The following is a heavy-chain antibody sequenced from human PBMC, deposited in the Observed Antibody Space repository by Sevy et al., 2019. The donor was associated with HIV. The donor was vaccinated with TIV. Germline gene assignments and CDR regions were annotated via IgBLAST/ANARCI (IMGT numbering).Heavy chain of an antibody. Sequence: GESLKISCAASGFTFSSFGMNWVRQAPGKGLEWISYISHSTNTRLYAASVTGRFSISRDNARNSLYLQMNSLRAEDTAVYYCARESYFYDTTTFPENDYWGRGTLVTVSS. D-gene: IGHD3-22*01. CDR3: ARESYFYDTTTFPENDY. J-gene: IGHJ4*02. V-gene: IGHV3-48*01. CDR1: GFTFSSFG. CDR2: ISHSTNTR.